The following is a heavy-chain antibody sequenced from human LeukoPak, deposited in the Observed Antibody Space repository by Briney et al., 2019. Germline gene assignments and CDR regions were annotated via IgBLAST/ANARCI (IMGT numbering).Heavy chain of an antibody. V-gene: IGHV4-59*01. J-gene: IGHJ4*02. CDR3: ARGGTTVVTPLDY. Sequence: GSLRLSCAASGFTFSSYEMNWVRQAPGKGLEWIGYIYYSGSTNYNPSLKSRVTISVDTSKNQFSLKLSSVTAADTAVYYCARGGTTVVTPLDYWGQGTLVTVSS. CDR2: IYYSGST. CDR1: GFTFSSYE. D-gene: IGHD4-23*01.